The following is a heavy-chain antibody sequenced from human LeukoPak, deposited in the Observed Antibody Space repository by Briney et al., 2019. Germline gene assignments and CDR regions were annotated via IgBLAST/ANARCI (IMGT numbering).Heavy chain of an antibody. CDR3: ARVGGENWFDP. D-gene: IGHD3-16*01. J-gene: IGHJ5*02. CDR2: ISSSSSTI. CDR1: GLTFSSYS. V-gene: IGHV3-48*01. Sequence: PGGSLRLSCAASGLTFSSYSMNWVRQAPGKGLEWVSYISSSSSTIYYADSVKGRFTISRDNAKNSLYLQMNSLRAEDTAVYYCARVGGENWFDPWGQGTLVTVSS.